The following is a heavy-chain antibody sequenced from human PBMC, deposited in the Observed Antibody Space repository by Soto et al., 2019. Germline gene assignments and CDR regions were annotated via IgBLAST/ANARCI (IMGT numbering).Heavy chain of an antibody. V-gene: IGHV4-59*01. D-gene: IGHD6-19*01. CDR1: GGSISSYY. CDR2: IYYSGST. CDR3: ARDRGRSGWFDY. Sequence: AETLSVTCTVSGGSISSYYWSWIRQPPGKGLEWIGYIYYSGSTNYNPSLKSRVTISVDTSKNQFSLKLSSVTAADTAVYYCARDRGRSGWFDYWGQGTLVTVSS. J-gene: IGHJ4*02.